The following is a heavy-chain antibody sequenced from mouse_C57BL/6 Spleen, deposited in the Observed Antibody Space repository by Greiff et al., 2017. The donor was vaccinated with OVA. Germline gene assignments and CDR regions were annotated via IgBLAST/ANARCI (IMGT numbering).Heavy chain of an antibody. V-gene: IGHV1-55*01. Sequence: QVQLQQPGAELVKPGASVKMSCKASGYTFTSYWITWVKQRPGQGLEWIGDIYPGSGSTNYNEKFKGKATLTVDTSSSTAYMQLSSLTSEDSAVYNCAREGQATGDDWGQGTTLTVSS. CDR3: AREGQATGDD. CDR1: GYTFTSYW. CDR2: IYPGSGST. J-gene: IGHJ2*01. D-gene: IGHD3-2*02.